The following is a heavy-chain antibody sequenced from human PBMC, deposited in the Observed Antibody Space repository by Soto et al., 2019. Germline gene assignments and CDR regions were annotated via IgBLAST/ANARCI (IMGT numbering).Heavy chain of an antibody. J-gene: IGHJ4*02. Sequence: ASVTVSCKASGGTFSSYAISSVRPAPGQGPEWMGGIIPIFGTANYAQKFQGRVTITADESKSTAYMELSSLRSEDTAVYYCARDPPVSYYDSSGYLIWGQGTLVTVSS. CDR2: IIPIFGTA. D-gene: IGHD3-22*01. V-gene: IGHV1-69*13. CDR1: GGTFSSYA. CDR3: ARDPPVSYYDSSGYLI.